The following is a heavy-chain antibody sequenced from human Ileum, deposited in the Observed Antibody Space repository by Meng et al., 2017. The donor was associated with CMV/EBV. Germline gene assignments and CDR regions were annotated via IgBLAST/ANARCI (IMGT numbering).Heavy chain of an antibody. J-gene: IGHJ4*02. D-gene: IGHD4-17*01. V-gene: IGHV3-30*02. CDR2: IRFDGNNK. CDR3: VRDHYGDSLDY. CDR1: GFNFRGYG. Sequence: GGSLRLSCAASGFNFRGYGMHWVRQAPGKGLEWVTLIRFDGNNKYYGDSVKGRFTVSRDNSKNTLHLQMNTLTTDDTAVYYCVRDHYGDSLDYWGQGTLVTVSS.